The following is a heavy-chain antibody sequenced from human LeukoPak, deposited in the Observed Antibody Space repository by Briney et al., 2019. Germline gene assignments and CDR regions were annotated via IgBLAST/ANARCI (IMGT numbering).Heavy chain of an antibody. CDR3: ARDRAVAGLFDY. CDR1: GGSISSGGYS. V-gene: IGHV4-30-2*01. CDR2: IYHSGST. D-gene: IGHD6-19*01. J-gene: IGHJ4*02. Sequence: SQTLSLTCAVSGGSISSGGYSWSWIRQPPGKGLEWIGYIYHSGSTYYNPSLKSRVTISVDRSKNQFSLKLSSVTAADTAVYYCARDRAVAGLFDYWGQGTLVTVSS.